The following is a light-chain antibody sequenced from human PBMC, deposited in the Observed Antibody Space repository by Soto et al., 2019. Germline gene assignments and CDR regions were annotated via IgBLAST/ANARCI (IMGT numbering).Light chain of an antibody. CDR2: LGS. V-gene: IGKV2-28*01. J-gene: IGKJ1*01. CDR3: MQGLQTRT. CDR1: QSLLHSNGYNY. Sequence: DIVMTQSPLSLPVTPGEPASISCRSSQSLLHSNGYNYLDWYLQKPGQSPQLLIYLGSNRASGVPDRFSGSGSGTDFTLKISRVEAEDVGVYYCMQGLQTRTLGQGTKVDIK.